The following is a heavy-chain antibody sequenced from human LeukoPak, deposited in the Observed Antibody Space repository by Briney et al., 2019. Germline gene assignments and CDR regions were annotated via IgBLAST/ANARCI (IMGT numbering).Heavy chain of an antibody. CDR3: AKDMYSSSSSHFDY. V-gene: IGHV3-43*02. Sequence: GGSLRLSCAASGFTFDDYAMHWVRQVPGKGLEWVSLISGDGDYTYYADSVKGRFTISRDNSKYSLYLRMNSLRTEDTALYYCAKDMYSSSSSHFDYWGQGTLVTVSS. CDR1: GFTFDDYA. CDR2: ISGDGDYT. D-gene: IGHD6-6*01. J-gene: IGHJ4*02.